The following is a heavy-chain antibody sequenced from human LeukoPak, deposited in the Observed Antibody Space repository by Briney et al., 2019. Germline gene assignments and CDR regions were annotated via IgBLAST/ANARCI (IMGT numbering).Heavy chain of an antibody. CDR2: ISGSGGST. J-gene: IGHJ6*03. CDR1: GFTFSSYA. D-gene: IGHD3-22*01. Sequence: GGSLRLSCAASGFTFSSYAMSWVRQAPGKGLEWVSAISGSGGSTFYADSVKGLFTISRDNSKNTLYLQMNSLRAEDTAVYYCAKDPYYDSSGYYFYYYYIDVWGKGTTVTVSS. V-gene: IGHV3-23*01. CDR3: AKDPYYDSSGYYFYYYYIDV.